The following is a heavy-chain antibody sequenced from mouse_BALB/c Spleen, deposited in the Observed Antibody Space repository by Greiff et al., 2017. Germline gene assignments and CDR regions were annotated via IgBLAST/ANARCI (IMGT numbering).Heavy chain of an antibody. J-gene: IGHJ3*01. CDR1: GFTFSSYA. CDR2: ISSGGST. CDR3: ARERTGTSWFAY. Sequence: EVNVVESGGGLVKPGGSLKLSCAASGFTFSSYAMSWVRQTPEKRLEWVASISSGGSTYYPDSVKGRFTISRDNARNILYLQMSSLRSEDTAMYYCARERTGTSWFAYWGQGTLVTVSA. V-gene: IGHV5-6-5*01. D-gene: IGHD4-1*01.